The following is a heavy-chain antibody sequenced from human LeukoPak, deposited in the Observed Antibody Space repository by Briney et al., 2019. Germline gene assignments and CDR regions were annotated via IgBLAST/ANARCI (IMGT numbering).Heavy chain of an antibody. CDR1: GFTFSTCS. CDR3: VRDFRFLEDY. CDR2: ISSSGVTI. J-gene: IGHJ4*02. D-gene: IGHD3-3*01. Sequence: GGSLRLSCAASGFTFSTCSMNWVRQAPGKGLEWVSYISSSGVTIYYADSVKGRFTISRDNANNSLYLQMNSLRAEDTAVYYCVRDFRFLEDYWGQGTLVTVSS. V-gene: IGHV3-48*04.